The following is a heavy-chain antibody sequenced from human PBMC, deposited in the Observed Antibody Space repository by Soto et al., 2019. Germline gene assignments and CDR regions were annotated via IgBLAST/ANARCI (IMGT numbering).Heavy chain of an antibody. CDR2: ISSGSDTI. CDR3: ARILYSSQRDGVDV. Sequence: GSLRLSCAASGFTFGSYPMTWVRHSPVKGLEWFSSISSGSDTIFYADSVKGRFTISRDNSRTTLYLQMNSLRAEDMAIYYCARILYSSQRDGVDVWGQGTTVTVSS. D-gene: IGHD2-8*01. J-gene: IGHJ6*02. V-gene: IGHV3-23*01. CDR1: GFTFGSYP.